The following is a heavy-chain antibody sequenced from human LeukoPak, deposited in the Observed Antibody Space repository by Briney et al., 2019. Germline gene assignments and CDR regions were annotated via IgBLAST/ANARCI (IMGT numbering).Heavy chain of an antibody. CDR2: ISSSSSTI. CDR1: GFTFSSYS. V-gene: IGHV3-48*04. CDR3: ARPTTVTTISADAFDI. J-gene: IGHJ3*02. D-gene: IGHD4-17*01. Sequence: GGSLRLSCAASGFTFSSYSMNWVRQAPGKGLEWVSYISSSSSTIYYADSVKGRFTISRDNAQNSLYLQMNSLRAEDSSVYYCARPTTVTTISADAFDIWGQGTMVTVSS.